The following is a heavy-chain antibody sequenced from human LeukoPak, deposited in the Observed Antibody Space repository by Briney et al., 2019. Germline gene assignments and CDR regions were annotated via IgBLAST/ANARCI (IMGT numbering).Heavy chain of an antibody. V-gene: IGHV3-7*03. CDR3: ARDKGDYDTSGSLFVF. Sequence: PGGSLRLSCEASGFTFSRYWMSWVRQAPRKGLEWVANIKQDGSEKYYVDSVKGRFTISRDNAKNSLYLQMNYLRAEDTAVYYCARDKGDYDTSGSLFVFGGQGTLVTVSS. D-gene: IGHD3-22*01. J-gene: IGHJ4*02. CDR1: GFTFSRYW. CDR2: IKQDGSEK.